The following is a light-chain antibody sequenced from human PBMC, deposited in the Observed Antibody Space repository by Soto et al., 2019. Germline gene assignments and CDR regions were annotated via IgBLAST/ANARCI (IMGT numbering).Light chain of an antibody. V-gene: IGKV3-20*01. CDR3: QQFINSPYMYI. Sequence: EIVLTQSPGTLSVSPGDRVTLSCRASQDVGTNYLAWYQQKPGQAPRLLIFGASSRASGVPGRFSGSGSGTDFTLTISRLEPEDSAVYYCQQFINSPYMYIFGQGTKLEI. CDR1: QDVGTNY. J-gene: IGKJ2*01. CDR2: GAS.